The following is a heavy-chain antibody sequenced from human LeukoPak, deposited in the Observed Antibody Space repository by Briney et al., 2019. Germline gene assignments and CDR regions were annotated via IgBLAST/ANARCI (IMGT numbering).Heavy chain of an antibody. J-gene: IGHJ6*03. Sequence: ASVKVSCKASGYTFTSYGISWVRQAPGQGLEWMGWISAYNGNTNYAQKFQGRVTMTRDTSISTAYMELSRLRSDDTAVYYCARESIAAAGSHYYYYYYYMDVWGKGTTVTVSS. D-gene: IGHD6-13*01. CDR3: ARESIAAAGSHYYYYYYYMDV. CDR2: ISAYNGNT. V-gene: IGHV1-18*01. CDR1: GYTFTSYG.